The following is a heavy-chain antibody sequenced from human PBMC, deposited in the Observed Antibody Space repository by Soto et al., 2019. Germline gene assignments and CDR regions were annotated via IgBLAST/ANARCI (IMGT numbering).Heavy chain of an antibody. CDR2: IYYSGST. CDR1: GGSISSSSYY. D-gene: IGHD3-22*01. CDR3: ARRRSYYDSSGYYAY. J-gene: IGHJ4*02. Sequence: QLQLQESGPGLVKPSETLSLTCTVSGGSISSSSYYWGWIRQPPGKGLEWIGSIYYSGSTYYNPSLKSRVTISVDTSKNQFSLKLSSVTAADTAVYYCARRRSYYDSSGYYAYWGQGTLVTVSS. V-gene: IGHV4-39*01.